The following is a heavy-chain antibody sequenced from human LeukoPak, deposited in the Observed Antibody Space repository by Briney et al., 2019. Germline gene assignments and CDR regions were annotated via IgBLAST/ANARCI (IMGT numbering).Heavy chain of an antibody. CDR2: ISYDGSNK. V-gene: IGHV3-30*03. D-gene: IGHD3-10*01. CDR3: AVAGWFGEANYYGMDA. J-gene: IGHJ6*02. Sequence: GGSLRLSCAASGFTYSSYGMHWVRQVPGKGLEWVAVISYDGSNKYYADAVKGRFTISRDNSKNTLYLQMNSLRAEDTAVYYCAVAGWFGEANYYGMDAWGQGTTVTV. CDR1: GFTYSSYG.